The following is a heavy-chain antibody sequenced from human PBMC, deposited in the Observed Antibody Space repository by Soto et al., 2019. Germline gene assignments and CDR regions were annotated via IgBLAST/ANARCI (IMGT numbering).Heavy chain of an antibody. CDR3: ARASGYVDD. CDR1: GGSISSYY. V-gene: IGHV4-59*01. D-gene: IGHD3-10*01. Sequence: PWGPLSLPCTVSGGSISSYYWSWIRQPPGKGLEWIGYIYYSGSTNYNPSLKSRVTISVDTSKNQFSLKLSSVTAADTAVDYGARASGYVDDWGQGTLVTVAS. J-gene: IGHJ4*02. CDR2: IYYSGST.